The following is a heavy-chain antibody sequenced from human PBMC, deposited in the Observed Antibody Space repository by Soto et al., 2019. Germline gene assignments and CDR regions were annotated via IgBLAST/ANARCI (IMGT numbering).Heavy chain of an antibody. CDR3: ARVPARNKYYFDY. D-gene: IGHD2-2*01. J-gene: IGHJ4*02. Sequence: VASVKVSCKASGYTFTGYYMHWVRQAPGQGLEWMGWINPNSGGTNYAQKFQGRVTMTRDTSISTAYMELSRLRSDDTAVYYCARVPARNKYYFDYWGQGTLVTVSS. V-gene: IGHV1-2*02. CDR1: GYTFTGYY. CDR2: INPNSGGT.